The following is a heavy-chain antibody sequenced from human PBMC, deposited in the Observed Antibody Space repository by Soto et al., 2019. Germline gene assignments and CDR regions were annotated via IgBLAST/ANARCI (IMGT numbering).Heavy chain of an antibody. CDR3: AKESFETITMIYYYYYGMDV. CDR1: GFTFSSYA. CDR2: ISGSGGST. J-gene: IGHJ6*02. D-gene: IGHD3-22*01. Sequence: VGSLRLSCAASGFTFSSYAMSWVRQAPGKGLEWVSAISGSGGSTYYADSVKGRFTISRDNSKNTLYLQMNSLRAEDTAVYYCAKESFETITMIYYYYYGMDVWGQGTTVTVSS. V-gene: IGHV3-23*01.